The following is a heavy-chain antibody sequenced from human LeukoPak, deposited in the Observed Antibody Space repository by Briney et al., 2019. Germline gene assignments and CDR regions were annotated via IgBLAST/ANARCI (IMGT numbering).Heavy chain of an antibody. CDR3: ARVRSYYYDSSGYYYDY. CDR2: IIPIFGTA. CDR1: GGTFSSYA. D-gene: IGHD3-22*01. Sequence: SVKVSCKASGGTFSSYAISWVRQAPGQGPEWMGGIIPIFGTANYAQKFQGRVTITADESTSTAYMELSSLRSEDTAVYYCARVRSYYYDSSGYYYDYWGQGTLVTVSS. J-gene: IGHJ4*02. V-gene: IGHV1-69*13.